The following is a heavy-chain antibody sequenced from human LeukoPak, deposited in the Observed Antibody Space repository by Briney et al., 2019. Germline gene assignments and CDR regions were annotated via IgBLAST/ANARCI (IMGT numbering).Heavy chain of an antibody. J-gene: IGHJ3*02. CDR2: NSSGTTSI. CDR1: GFTFSSFS. D-gene: IGHD2-2*01. V-gene: IGHV3-48*01. CDR3: VRAISAAIDAFDI. Sequence: GEPLRLSCAASGFTFSSFSMNWVRQAPGKGREWVSYNSSGTTSIYYADSVKSRFTISRDNAKNSLYLRMNSLRAEDTAVYYCVRAISAAIDAFDIWGQGTMVTVSS.